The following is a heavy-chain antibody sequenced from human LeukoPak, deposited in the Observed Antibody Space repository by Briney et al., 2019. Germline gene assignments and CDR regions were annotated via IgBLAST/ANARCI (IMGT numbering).Heavy chain of an antibody. CDR1: RFTFSSSW. J-gene: IGHJ4*02. CDR3: ARSKGGSGWSPTIDY. V-gene: IGHV3-74*01. D-gene: IGHD6-19*01. Sequence: GGSLRLSCVVSRFTFSSSWMHWVRQAPGKGLEWVSRINSDGSSTTYADSVKGRFTISRDNAKNTLYLQMNSLRADDTAVYYFARSKGGSGWSPTIDYWGQGTLVTVSS. CDR2: INSDGSST.